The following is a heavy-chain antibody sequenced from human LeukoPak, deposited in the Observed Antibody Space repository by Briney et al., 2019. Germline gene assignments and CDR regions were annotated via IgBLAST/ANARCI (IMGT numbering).Heavy chain of an antibody. D-gene: IGHD3-3*01. V-gene: IGHV3-74*01. CDR2: IKSDGST. J-gene: IGHJ1*01. Sequence: GGSLRLSCAASGFTFSTYWMHWVRQAPGKGLVWVSRIKSDGSTNYADSVKGRFTISRDNAKNTLSLQMNSLRPEDTGVYYCARAPSEIGGYYPEYFRHWGQGTLVTVSS. CDR1: GFTFSTYW. CDR3: ARAPSEIGGYYPEYFRH.